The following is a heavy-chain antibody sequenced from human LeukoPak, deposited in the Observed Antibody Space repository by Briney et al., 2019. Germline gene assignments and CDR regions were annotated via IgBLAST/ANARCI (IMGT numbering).Heavy chain of an antibody. J-gene: IGHJ4*02. V-gene: IGHV4-59*01. D-gene: IGHD3-22*01. CDR3: ARALILHYYDSSGYYFDY. CDR2: ISYSGST. CDR1: SGSISSYY. Sequence: SETLSLTCTVSSGSISSYYWSWIRQPPGKGLEWIGYISYSGSTNYNPSLKSRVTMSVDTSKNQFSLKLSSVTAADTAVYYCARALILHYYDSSGYYFDYWGQGTLVTVSS.